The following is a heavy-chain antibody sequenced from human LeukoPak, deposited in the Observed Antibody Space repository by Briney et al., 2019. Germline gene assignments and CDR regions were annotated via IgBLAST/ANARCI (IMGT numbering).Heavy chain of an antibody. CDR3: ARYYCIGCSCYRTNWLDP. J-gene: IGHJ5*02. V-gene: IGHV4-59*01. Sequence: SETLSLTCTVSGGSISAYYWSWIRQPPGKGLEWIGYIYYNGDTNYNASLRGRVTISLDTAKNQLSLNLKSVTAADTAVYYCARYYCIGCSCYRTNWLDPWGQGTLVAVSS. CDR1: GGSISAYY. CDR2: IYYNGDT. D-gene: IGHD2-15*01.